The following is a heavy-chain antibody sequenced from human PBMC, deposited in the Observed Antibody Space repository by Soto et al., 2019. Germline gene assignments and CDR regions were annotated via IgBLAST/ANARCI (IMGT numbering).Heavy chain of an antibody. CDR2: ISSEGETT. V-gene: IGHV3-64D*08. CDR1: GFTFSNYA. D-gene: IGHD3-22*01. CDR3: VTDNYGMDV. J-gene: IGHJ6*02. Sequence: GGSLRLSCAASGFTFSNYAMHWVRQAPREGLEYLSAISSEGETTYYVDSVKGKFTISRDNSKNTLYLQMSSLRPEDTAVYYCVTDNYGMDVWGQGTTVTVSS.